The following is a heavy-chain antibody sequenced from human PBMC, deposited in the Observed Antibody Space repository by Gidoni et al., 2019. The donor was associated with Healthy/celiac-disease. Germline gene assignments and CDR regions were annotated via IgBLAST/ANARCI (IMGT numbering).Heavy chain of an antibody. Sequence: QLQLQESGPGLGKPSETLSLTCTVSGGSISSSSYYWGWIRQPPGKGLEWIGSIYYSGSTYYNPSLKSRVTISVDTSKNQFSLKLSSVTAAYTAVYYCARSAMVRGATWGQGTLVTVSS. D-gene: IGHD3-10*01. V-gene: IGHV4-39*01. CDR1: GGSISSSSYY. CDR2: IYYSGST. J-gene: IGHJ5*02. CDR3: ARSAMVRGAT.